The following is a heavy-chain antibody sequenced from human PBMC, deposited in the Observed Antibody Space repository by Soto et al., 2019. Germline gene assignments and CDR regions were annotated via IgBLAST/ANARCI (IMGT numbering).Heavy chain of an antibody. CDR3: ARSVRGGLCY. CDR2: ISSSSSYI. V-gene: IGHV3-21*01. J-gene: IGHJ4*02. D-gene: IGHD1-1*01. Sequence: EVQLVESGGGLVKPEGSLRLSCAASGFTFSSYSMNWVRQAPGKGLEWVSSISSSSSYIYYADSVKGRFTISRDNAKNSLYLQMNSLRAEDTAVYYCARSVRGGLCYWGQGTLVTVSS. CDR1: GFTFSSYS.